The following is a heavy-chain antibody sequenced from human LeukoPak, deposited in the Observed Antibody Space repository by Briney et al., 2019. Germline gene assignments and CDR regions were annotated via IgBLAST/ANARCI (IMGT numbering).Heavy chain of an antibody. J-gene: IGHJ5*02. V-gene: IGHV3-30*18. CDR2: ISYDGSNK. D-gene: IGHD4-17*01. CDR1: GFTFSSYG. CDR3: AKDPRYGDYFGSPSRGSNWFDP. Sequence: GGSLRLSCAASGFTFSSYGMHWVRQAQGKGLEWVAVISYDGSNKYYAESVKGRFTISRDNSKNTLYLQMNSLRAEDTAVYYCAKDPRYGDYFGSPSRGSNWFDPWGQGTLVTVSS.